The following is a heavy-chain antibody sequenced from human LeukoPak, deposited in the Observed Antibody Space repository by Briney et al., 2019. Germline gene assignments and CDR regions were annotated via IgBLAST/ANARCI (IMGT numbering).Heavy chain of an antibody. D-gene: IGHD6-19*01. Sequence: SETLSLTCTVSGDSISSYYWSWLRQPPGKRLEWIGYIYYSGSTNYNPSLKSRLTISIDTSKNQLSLKLSSVTAADTAVYYCARAKKAVAGFFDYWGQGTLVTVSS. V-gene: IGHV4-59*01. CDR2: IYYSGST. CDR3: ARAKKAVAGFFDY. CDR1: GDSISSYY. J-gene: IGHJ4*02.